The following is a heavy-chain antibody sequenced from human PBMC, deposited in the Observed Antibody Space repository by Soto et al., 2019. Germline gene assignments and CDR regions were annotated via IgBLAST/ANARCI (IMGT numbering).Heavy chain of an antibody. CDR3: ARDPMTTVTTFGMDV. Sequence: SETLSLTCTVAGGCISRGGYYWSWIRQHPGKGLEWIGYIYYSGSTYYNPSLKSRVTISVDTSKNQFSLKLSSVTAADTAVYYCARDPMTTVTTFGMDVWGQGTTVTVSS. J-gene: IGHJ6*02. CDR2: IYYSGST. D-gene: IGHD4-17*01. CDR1: GGCISRGGYY. V-gene: IGHV4-31*03.